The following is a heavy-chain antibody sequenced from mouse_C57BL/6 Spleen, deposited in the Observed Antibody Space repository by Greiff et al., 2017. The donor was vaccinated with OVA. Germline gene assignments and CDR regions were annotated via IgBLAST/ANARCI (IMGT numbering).Heavy chain of an antibody. Sequence: QVQLQQSGAELVKPGASVKISCKASGYAFSSYWMNWVKQRPGQGLEWIGQIYPGDGDTNYNGKFKGKATLTADKSSSTAYMQLSSLTSEDSAVYVCAWGETGRAVDYWGQGTTLTVSS. D-gene: IGHD3-2*01. CDR1: GYAFSSYW. J-gene: IGHJ2*01. CDR3: AWGETGRAVDY. V-gene: IGHV1-80*01. CDR2: IYPGDGDT.